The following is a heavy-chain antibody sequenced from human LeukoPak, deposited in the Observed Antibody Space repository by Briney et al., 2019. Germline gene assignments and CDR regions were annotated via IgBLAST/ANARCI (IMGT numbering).Heavy chain of an antibody. D-gene: IGHD6-19*01. J-gene: IGHJ6*02. CDR3: ARVSDCCWYSSGWSAYYYRMDV. Sequence: ASVKVSCKASGYTFTSYGISWVRQAPGQGLEWMGWISAYNGNTNYAQKLQGRVTMTTDTSTSTAYMELRSLRSDDTAVYYCARVSDCCWYSSGWSAYYYRMDVWGQGTTVTVSS. CDR1: GYTFTSYG. CDR2: ISAYNGNT. V-gene: IGHV1-18*01.